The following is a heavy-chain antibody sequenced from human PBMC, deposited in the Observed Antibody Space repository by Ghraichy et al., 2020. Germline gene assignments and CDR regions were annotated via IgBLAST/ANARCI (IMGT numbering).Heavy chain of an antibody. D-gene: IGHD6-19*01. CDR1: GGSISSNSNF. CDR3: ARLGDSSGWYPGYGMDV. V-gene: IGHV4-39*01. Sequence: SETLSLTCIVSGGSISSNSNFWGWIRQPPGKGLEWIGSMYYSGSRYYNPSLRSRVTISVDTSKNQFSLKLSSVTAADTAVYYCARLGDSSGWYPGYGMDVWGQGTTVTVSS. J-gene: IGHJ6*02. CDR2: MYYSGSR.